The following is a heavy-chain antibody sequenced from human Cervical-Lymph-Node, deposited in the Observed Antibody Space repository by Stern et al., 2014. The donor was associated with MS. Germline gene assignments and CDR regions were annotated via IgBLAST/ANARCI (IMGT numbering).Heavy chain of an antibody. CDR2: ISWNSNNI. J-gene: IGHJ4*02. CDR1: GFTFDDCA. Sequence: EEQLVESGGGSVQPGRSLRLCCAGSGFTFDDCAMHWVRPAPGKGLEWVSVISWNSNNIGYADSVRGRFTISRDNAKNSLYLQMNGLRPEDTALYYCAKDISERHYYFDSWGEGTLVTVSS. CDR3: AKDISERHYYFDS. V-gene: IGHV3-9*01. D-gene: IGHD3-16*02.